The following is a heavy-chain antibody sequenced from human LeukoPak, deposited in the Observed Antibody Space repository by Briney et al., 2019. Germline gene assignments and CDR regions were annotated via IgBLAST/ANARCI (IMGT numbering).Heavy chain of an antibody. CDR1: GFTFSSYA. CDR3: AKFGRWFGELLPSYHDY. J-gene: IGHJ4*02. D-gene: IGHD3-10*01. Sequence: GGSLRLSCAASGFTFSSYAMSWVRQAPGKGLEWVSAIRGSGGSTFHADSVKGRFTISRDNSKNTLSLQMNSLRAEDTAVYYCAKFGRWFGELLPSYHDYWGQGTLVTVSS. V-gene: IGHV3-23*01. CDR2: IRGSGGST.